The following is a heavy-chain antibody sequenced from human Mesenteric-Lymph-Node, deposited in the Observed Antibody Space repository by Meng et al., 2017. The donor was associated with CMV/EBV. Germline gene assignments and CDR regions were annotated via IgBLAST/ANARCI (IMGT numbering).Heavy chain of an antibody. CDR2: IYYSGST. D-gene: IGHD6-6*01. CDR1: GGSISSGDYY. Sequence: SETLSLTCTVSGGSISSGDYYWSWIRQPPGKGLEWIGYIYYSGSTYYNPSLKSRVTISVDTSKNQFSLKLNSVTAADTAVYYCARTSSGSSSPLFYYYFYGMDVWGQGTTVTVSS. J-gene: IGHJ6*02. V-gene: IGHV4-30-4*08. CDR3: ARTSSGSSSPLFYYYFYGMDV.